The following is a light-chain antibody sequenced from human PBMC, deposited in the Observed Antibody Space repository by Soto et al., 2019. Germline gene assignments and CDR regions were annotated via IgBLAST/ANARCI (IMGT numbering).Light chain of an antibody. Sequence: EIVMTQSPATLSVSPGERATLSCRASQNINNNLAWYQQKFGQAPRLLIYATSTRATGIPARFSGSGSGTEFTLTISSLQSEDFAIYYCQQYNNWPPWTFGQGTKVDI. CDR1: QNINNN. CDR3: QQYNNWPPWT. CDR2: ATS. J-gene: IGKJ1*01. V-gene: IGKV3-15*01.